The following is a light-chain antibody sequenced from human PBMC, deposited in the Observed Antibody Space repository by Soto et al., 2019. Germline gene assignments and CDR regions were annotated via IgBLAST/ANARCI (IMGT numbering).Light chain of an antibody. CDR2: AAS. J-gene: IGKJ1*01. CDR1: QRISSD. CDR3: QHYNNRPPP. Sequence: MNKSPSSLSASVGDRVTITCRASQRISSDGNWYQQKPGKAPKLLIYAASSLQSGVPSRFSGSGSRRDFTLTISSLQSEDFAVYYCQHYNNRPPPFAHGTKV. V-gene: IGKV1-39*01.